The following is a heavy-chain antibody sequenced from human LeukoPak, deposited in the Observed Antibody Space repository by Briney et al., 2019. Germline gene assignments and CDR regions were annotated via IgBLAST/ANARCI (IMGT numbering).Heavy chain of an antibody. D-gene: IGHD3-3*02. V-gene: IGHV4-39*07. J-gene: IGHJ5*02. CDR3: ARGDIFGVVANWFDP. CDR1: GGSISSSSYY. Sequence: SETLSLTCTVSGGSISSSSYYWGWIRQPPGKGLEWIGSIYYSGSTYYNPSLKSRVTISVDTSKNQFSLKLSSVTAADTAVYYCARGDIFGVVANWFDPWGQGTLVTVSS. CDR2: IYYSGST.